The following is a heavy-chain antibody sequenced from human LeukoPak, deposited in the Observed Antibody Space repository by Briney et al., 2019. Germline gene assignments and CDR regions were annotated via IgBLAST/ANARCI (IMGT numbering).Heavy chain of an antibody. CDR1: GGSISGYY. Sequence: SETLSLTCTVSGGSISGYYWSWIRQPPGKGLEWIGEINHSGSTNYNPSLKSRVTISVDTSKNQFSLKLSSVTAADTAVYYCARGNTARSTVTTSNRDYYFDYWGQGTLVTVSS. J-gene: IGHJ4*02. CDR3: ARGNTARSTVTTSNRDYYFDY. D-gene: IGHD4-4*01. CDR2: INHSGST. V-gene: IGHV4-34*01.